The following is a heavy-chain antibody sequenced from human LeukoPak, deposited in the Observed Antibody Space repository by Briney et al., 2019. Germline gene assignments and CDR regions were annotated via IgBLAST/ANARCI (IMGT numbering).Heavy chain of an antibody. V-gene: IGHV1-2*02. CDR3: ASGGITMVRGVHSDAFDI. Sequence: ASVKVSCKASGYTFTGYYMHWVRQAPGQGLEWMGWNNPNSGGTNYAQKIQGRVTMTRDTTISTAYMELSRLRSDDTAVYYCASGGITMVRGVHSDAFDIWGQGTMVTVSS. J-gene: IGHJ3*02. D-gene: IGHD3-10*01. CDR1: GYTFTGYY. CDR2: NNPNSGGT.